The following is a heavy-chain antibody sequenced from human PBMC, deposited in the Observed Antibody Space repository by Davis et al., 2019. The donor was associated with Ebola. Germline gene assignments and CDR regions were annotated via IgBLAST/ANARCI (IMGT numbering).Heavy chain of an antibody. D-gene: IGHD5-18*01. J-gene: IGHJ4*02. V-gene: IGHV4-61*01. CDR1: GGSVSSGSYY. Sequence: SETLSLTCTVSGGSVSSGSYYWSWIRQPPGKGLEWIGYIYYSGSTNYNPSLKSRVTISVDTSKNQFSLKLSSVTAADTAVYYCARANTAMVPPEIDYWGQGTLVTVSS. CDR2: IYYSGST. CDR3: ARANTAMVPPEIDY.